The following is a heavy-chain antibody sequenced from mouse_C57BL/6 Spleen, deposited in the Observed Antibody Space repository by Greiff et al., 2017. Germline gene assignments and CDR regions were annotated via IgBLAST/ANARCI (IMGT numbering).Heavy chain of an antibody. V-gene: IGHV10-1*01. D-gene: IGHD2-2*01. CDR3: VSHGYGDYFDY. CDR2: IRSKSNNYAT. CDR1: VFIFNTYS. J-gene: IGHJ2*01. Sequence: EVKLLESGGGLVQPKWSLKLSFSSSVFIFNTYSMHWVRQAPGKGLEWVARIRSKSNNYATYYADSVKDRFTISRDDSESMLYLQMNNLKTEDTAMDYCVSHGYGDYFDYWGQGTTLTVSA.